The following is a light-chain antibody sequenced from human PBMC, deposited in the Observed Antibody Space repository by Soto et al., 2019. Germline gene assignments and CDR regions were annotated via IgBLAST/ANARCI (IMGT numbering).Light chain of an antibody. V-gene: IGKV1-5*03. CDR2: EAS. CDR1: QSIRSW. J-gene: IGKJ1*01. Sequence: DIPMTQSPSTLSASVGDRVTITCRASQSIRSWLAWYQQKPGKAPNLLIYEASRLESAVPSGFSGSASGTEFTLTINSLQPDDFATYYCQQYSSYPETFGQGTKVEIK. CDR3: QQYSSYPET.